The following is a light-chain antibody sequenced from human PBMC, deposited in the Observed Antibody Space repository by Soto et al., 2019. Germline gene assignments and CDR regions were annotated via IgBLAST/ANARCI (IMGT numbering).Light chain of an antibody. CDR1: QSLVHSNGYNY. Sequence: DIVVTQSPLFLPVTPGEPASISCRSSQSLVHSNGYNYLDWYLQKPGQSPQVLIYMGSNRASGVPDRFSGSGSGTDFTLKISRVEAEDVGVYYCMQTLQTRTFDQGTKVEI. CDR2: MGS. V-gene: IGKV2-28*01. CDR3: MQTLQTRT. J-gene: IGKJ1*01.